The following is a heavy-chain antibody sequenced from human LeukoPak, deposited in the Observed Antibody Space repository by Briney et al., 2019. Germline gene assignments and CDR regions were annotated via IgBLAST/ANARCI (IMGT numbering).Heavy chain of an antibody. V-gene: IGHV1-69*06. D-gene: IGHD6-6*01. Sequence: ASVKVSCKASGGTFSSYATSWVRQAPGQGLEWMGRIIPIFGTANYAQKFQGRVTITADKSTSTAYMELSSLRSEDTAVYYCAREEGSSALIDYWGQGTLVTVSS. CDR2: IIPIFGTA. CDR1: GGTFSSYA. J-gene: IGHJ4*02. CDR3: AREEGSSALIDY.